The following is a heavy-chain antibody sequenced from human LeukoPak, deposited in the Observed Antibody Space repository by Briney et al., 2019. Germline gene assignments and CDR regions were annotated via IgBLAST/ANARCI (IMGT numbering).Heavy chain of an antibody. Sequence: ASVKVSCKASGYTFTSYYMHWVRQAPGQGLEWMGIINPSGSSIYYADSVKGRFTISRDNAKNSLFLQMNSLRAEDTAVYYCARDLSFGGSYRFDYWGQGTLVTVSS. J-gene: IGHJ4*02. CDR1: GYTFTSYY. CDR2: INPSGSSI. CDR3: ARDLSFGGSYRFDY. D-gene: IGHD1-26*01. V-gene: IGHV1-46*04.